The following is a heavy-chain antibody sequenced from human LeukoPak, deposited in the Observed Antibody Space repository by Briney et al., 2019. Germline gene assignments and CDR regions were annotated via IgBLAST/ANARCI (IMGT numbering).Heavy chain of an antibody. V-gene: IGHV1-69*06. CDR1: GGTFSSYA. CDR3: ARGRRYCSGGSCDTLDY. CDR2: IIPIFGTA. D-gene: IGHD2-15*01. J-gene: IGHJ4*02. Sequence: ASVKVSCKASGGTFSSYAISWVRQAPGQGLEWMGGIIPIFGTANYAQKFQGRVTITADKSTSTAYMELSSLRSEDTAVYYCARGRRYCSGGSCDTLDYWGQGTLVTVSS.